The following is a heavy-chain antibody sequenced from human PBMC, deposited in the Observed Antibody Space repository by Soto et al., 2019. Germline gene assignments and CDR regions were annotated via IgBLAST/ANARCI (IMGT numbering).Heavy chain of an antibody. D-gene: IGHD2-15*01. V-gene: IGHV1-3*01. CDR3: ARGPGGPDGPGDY. Sequence: QVQLVQSGAEVKKPGASVKVSCKASGYTFTSYAMHWVRQAPGQRLEWMGWINAGNGNTKYSQKFQGRVTITRDTPATTDYMELSSLRSEDTAVYYCARGPGGPDGPGDYWGQGTLATVSS. CDR1: GYTFTSYA. J-gene: IGHJ4*02. CDR2: INAGNGNT.